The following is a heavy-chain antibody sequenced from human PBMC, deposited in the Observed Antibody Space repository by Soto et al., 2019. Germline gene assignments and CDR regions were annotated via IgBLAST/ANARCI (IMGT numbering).Heavy chain of an antibody. D-gene: IGHD2-21*01. CDR2: ISYDGIDE. J-gene: IGHJ4*02. CDR1: GFIFTSFG. V-gene: IGHV3-30*18. Sequence: QVQLVESGGGVVQPGTSLTLSCATSGFIFTSFGMHWLRQAPGKGLEWVVVISYDGIDENYADSVKGRFAISRDKSKSTVYLHMNALRVEDTAVYYYAKDFREIVTGAPGFSWAQGTLVSVSS. CDR3: AKDFREIVTGAPGFS.